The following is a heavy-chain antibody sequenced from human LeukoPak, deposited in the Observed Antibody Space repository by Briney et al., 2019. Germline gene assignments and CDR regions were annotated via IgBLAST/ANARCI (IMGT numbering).Heavy chain of an antibody. CDR3: ARDRSADGGYYPGYCDF. CDR1: GYTFTGYY. CDR2: INPNSGGT. J-gene: IGHJ4*02. V-gene: IGHV1-2*02. Sequence: GASVKVSCKASGYTFTGYYMHWVRQAPGQGLEWMGWINPNSGGTNYAQKFQGRVTMTRDTSISTAYMELSRLRSDDTAVYYCARDRSADGGYYPGYCDFWGQGTLVTVSS. D-gene: IGHD3-22*01.